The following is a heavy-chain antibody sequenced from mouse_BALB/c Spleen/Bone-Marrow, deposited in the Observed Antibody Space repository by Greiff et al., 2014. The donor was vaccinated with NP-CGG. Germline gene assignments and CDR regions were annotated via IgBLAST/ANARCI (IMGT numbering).Heavy chain of an antibody. CDR2: IFPGTGTT. Sequence: QVQLQQSGAELVKPGASVKLSCKPSGYTFTSYWIQWVKQRPGQGLGWIGEIFPGTGTTYYNEKFKDKATLTIDTSSSTAYMQLSSLNSEDSAVYFCARKGISTVIATAYYFDYWGQGSTLTVSS. D-gene: IGHD2-4*01. CDR1: GYTFTSYW. CDR3: ARKGISTVIATAYYFDY. J-gene: IGHJ2*01. V-gene: IGHV1S132*01.